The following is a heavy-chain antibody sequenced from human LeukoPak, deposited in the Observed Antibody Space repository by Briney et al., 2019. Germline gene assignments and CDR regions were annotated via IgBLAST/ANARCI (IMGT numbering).Heavy chain of an antibody. CDR1: GGSFSGYY. D-gene: IGHD6-13*01. Sequence: PSETLSLTCAVYGGSFSGYYWSWIRQPPGKGLEWIGEINHSGSTNYNPSLKSRVTISVDTSKNQFSLKLGSVTAADTAVYYCARKSAAAGYGMDVWGKGTTVTVSS. V-gene: IGHV4-34*01. CDR2: INHSGST. CDR3: ARKSAAAGYGMDV. J-gene: IGHJ6*04.